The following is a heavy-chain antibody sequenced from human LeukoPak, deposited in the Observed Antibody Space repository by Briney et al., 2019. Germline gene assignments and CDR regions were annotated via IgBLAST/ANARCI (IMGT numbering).Heavy chain of an antibody. J-gene: IGHJ3*02. CDR3: ARVPANYYDSSGYYRDAFDI. D-gene: IGHD3-22*01. Sequence: PSETLSLTCSVSGDSVTSYYWSWIRQPPGKGLEWIGYIYYSGSTNYNPSLKSRVTISVDTSKNQFSLKLSSVTAADTAVYYCARVPANYYDSSGYYRDAFDIWGQGTMVTVSS. CDR1: GDSVTSYY. CDR2: IYYSGST. V-gene: IGHV4-59*02.